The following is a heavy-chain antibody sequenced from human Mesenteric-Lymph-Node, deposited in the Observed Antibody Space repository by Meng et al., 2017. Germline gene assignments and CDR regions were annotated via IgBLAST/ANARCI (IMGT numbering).Heavy chain of an antibody. CDR2: ISTDGSST. Sequence: GGSLRLSCAASGFTFSSYWMHWVRQAPGKGLVWVSRISTDGSSTAYADSVKGRFTISRDNSKNTLYLQMNSLRAEDTAVYYCARDPGVNYYDSSESSHAFDIWGQGTMVTVSS. V-gene: IGHV3-74*01. CDR3: ARDPGVNYYDSSESSHAFDI. CDR1: GFTFSSYW. D-gene: IGHD3-22*01. J-gene: IGHJ3*02.